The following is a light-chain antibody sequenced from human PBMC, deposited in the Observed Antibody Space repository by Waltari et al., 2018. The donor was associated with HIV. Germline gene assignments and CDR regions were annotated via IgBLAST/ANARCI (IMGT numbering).Light chain of an antibody. CDR2: QDN. J-gene: IGLJ3*02. CDR3: QAWDNNLAV. CDR1: TLGEKY. V-gene: IGLV3-1*01. Sequence: SYELTQPPSLSVSPGQTASITCSGATLGEKYSFWYQQKSGQSPLLVMSQDNKRPSGIPERFSGSNSGNTATLTISGTQSMDEADYYCQAWDNNLAVFGGGTKLTVL.